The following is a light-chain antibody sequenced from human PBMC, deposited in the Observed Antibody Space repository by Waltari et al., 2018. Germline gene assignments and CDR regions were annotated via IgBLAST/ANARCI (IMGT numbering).Light chain of an antibody. V-gene: IGKV4-1*01. J-gene: IGKJ4*01. Sequence: DIVMTQSPDSLAVSLGAGATITCKSSQSVFYNSNERNYLAWYQQKPGQPPKVLIFWASTRESGVPDRFSGSGSGTDYTLTISSLQSEDFAVYFCQQYNHWPLAFGGGTNIEIK. CDR1: QSVFYNSNERNY. CDR3: QQYNHWPLA. CDR2: WAS.